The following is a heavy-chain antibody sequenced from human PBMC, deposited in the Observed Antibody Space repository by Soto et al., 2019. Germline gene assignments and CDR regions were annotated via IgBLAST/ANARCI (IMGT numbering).Heavy chain of an antibody. CDR3: ARGGRTGTDAFDI. Sequence: PGGSLRLSCAASGFTFSSYSMNWVRQAPGKGLEWVSSISSSSSYIYYADSEKGRFTISRDNAKNSLYLQMNILRAEDTAVYYCARGGRTGTDAFDIWGQGTMVTVSS. CDR2: ISSSSSYI. CDR1: GFTFSSYS. V-gene: IGHV3-21*01. D-gene: IGHD1-1*01. J-gene: IGHJ3*02.